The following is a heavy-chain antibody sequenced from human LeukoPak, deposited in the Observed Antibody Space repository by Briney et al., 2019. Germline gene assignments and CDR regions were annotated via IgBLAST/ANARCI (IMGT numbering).Heavy chain of an antibody. CDR3: ARAGFGEFSYYYGMDV. D-gene: IGHD3-10*01. V-gene: IGHV3-33*01. CDR1: GFTFSSYG. Sequence: PGGSLRLSCAASGFTFSSYGMHWVRQAPGKGLEWVAVIWYDGSNKYYADSVKGRFTISRDNSKNTLYLQMNSLRAEDTAVYYCARAGFGEFSYYYGMDVWGQGATVTVSS. J-gene: IGHJ6*02. CDR2: IWYDGSNK.